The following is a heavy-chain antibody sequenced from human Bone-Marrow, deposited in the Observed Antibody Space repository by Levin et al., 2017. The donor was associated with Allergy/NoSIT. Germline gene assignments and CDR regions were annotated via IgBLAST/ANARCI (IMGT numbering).Heavy chain of an antibody. J-gene: IGHJ3*02. D-gene: IGHD6-6*01. CDR3: AKEYATSSDDAFDI. V-gene: IGHV3-30*18. CDR1: GFSFSSYG. CDR2: ISYDGSNK. Sequence: LSLTCAASGFSFSSYGMHWVRQAPGKGLEWVSVISYDGSNKYYADSVKGRFTISRDSAKNTLYLQMTSLRGEDTAVYYCAKEYATSSDDAFDIWGQGTMVTVSS.